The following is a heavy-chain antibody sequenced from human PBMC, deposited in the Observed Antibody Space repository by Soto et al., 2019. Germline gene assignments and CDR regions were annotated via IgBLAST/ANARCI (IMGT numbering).Heavy chain of an antibody. D-gene: IGHD1-1*01. V-gene: IGHV3-74*01. J-gene: IGHJ4*02. CDR3: VRDNNWSYDY. CDR1: GFIFSSHW. Sequence: SGGSLRLSCAAPGFIFSSHWMHWVRQAPGKGLVWVSHIGPDGSNMRDADSVQGRFTISRDNARNTLYLQMNSLRDEDTAVYYRVRDNNWSYDYWGQGILVTVSS. CDR2: IGPDGSNM.